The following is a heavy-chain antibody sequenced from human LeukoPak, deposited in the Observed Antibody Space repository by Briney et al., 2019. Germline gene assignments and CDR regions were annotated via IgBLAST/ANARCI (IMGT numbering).Heavy chain of an antibody. D-gene: IGHD1-1*01. CDR2: IYYSGST. CDR1: GGSISNSDYY. CDR3: ARRRWGSSNDDS. V-gene: IGHV4-39*01. J-gene: IGHJ4*02. Sequence: SETLSLTCTVSGGSISNSDYYWGWIRQPPGKGLEWIGCIYYSGSTYYNPSLKSRLTISMDTSKNQFSLKVSSVTASDTAVYYCARRRWGSSNDDSWGQGTLVTVSS.